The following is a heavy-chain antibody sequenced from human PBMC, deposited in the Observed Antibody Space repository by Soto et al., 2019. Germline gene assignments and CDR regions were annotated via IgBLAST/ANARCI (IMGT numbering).Heavy chain of an antibody. V-gene: IGHV4-59*01. D-gene: IGHD6-6*01. CDR3: ARASFHSSSSLSYYYYGMDV. Sequence: SETLSLTCTVSGGSISSYYWSWIRQPPGKGLEWIGYIYYSGSTNYNPSLKSRVTISVDTSKNQFSLKLSSVTAADTAVYYCARASFHSSSSLSYYYYGMDVWGQGTTVTVSS. J-gene: IGHJ6*02. CDR1: GGSISSYY. CDR2: IYYSGST.